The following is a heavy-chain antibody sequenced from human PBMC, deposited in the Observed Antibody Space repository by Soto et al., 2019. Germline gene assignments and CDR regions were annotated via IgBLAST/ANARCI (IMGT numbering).Heavy chain of an antibody. V-gene: IGHV3-66*01. Sequence: GGSLRLSCAASGFTVSSNYMSWVRQAPGKGLEWVSVIYSGGSTYYADSVKGRFTISRDNSKNTLYLQMNSLRAEDTAVYYCARDVIPDAVAVAGHNGMDVWGQGTTVTVSS. D-gene: IGHD6-19*01. CDR1: GFTVSSNY. CDR2: IYSGGST. CDR3: ARDVIPDAVAVAGHNGMDV. J-gene: IGHJ6*02.